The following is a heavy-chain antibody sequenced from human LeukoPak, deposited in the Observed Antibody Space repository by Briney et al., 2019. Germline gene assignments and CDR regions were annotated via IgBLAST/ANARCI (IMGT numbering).Heavy chain of an antibody. CDR3: ARVSGYCSSTSCFPPDY. D-gene: IGHD2-2*01. CDR2: ISSSGSTI. Sequence: GGSLRLSCAASGFTFSSYEMNWVRQAPGKGLECVSYISSSGSTIYYADSVKGRFTISRDNAKNSLYLQMNSLRAEDTAVYYCARVSGYCSSTSCFPPDYWGQGTLVTVSS. V-gene: IGHV3-48*03. J-gene: IGHJ4*02. CDR1: GFTFSSYE.